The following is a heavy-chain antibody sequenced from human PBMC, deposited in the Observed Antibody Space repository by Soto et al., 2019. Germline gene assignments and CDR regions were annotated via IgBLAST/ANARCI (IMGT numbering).Heavy chain of an antibody. CDR1: GKTLTELS. CDR2: FDPEDGER. D-gene: IGHD6-13*01. V-gene: IGHV1-24*01. J-gene: IGHJ4*02. Sequence: QVHLVQSGAEVRKPGASVKVSCEVSGKTLTELSLHWVRQAPGKGLEWVGGFDPEDGERIYAQSFQGRVSMAEDTSTSTAYLELSSLRTEDTAVHYCTSRLTAWYGLYYFHYWGQGTLVTVSS. CDR3: TSRLTAWYGLYYFHY.